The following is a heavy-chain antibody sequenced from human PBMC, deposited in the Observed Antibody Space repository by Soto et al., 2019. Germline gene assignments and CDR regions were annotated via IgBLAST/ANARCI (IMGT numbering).Heavy chain of an antibody. CDR3: ARGLGDSSGYYDY. CDR2: INHSGST. J-gene: IGHJ4*02. Sequence: SETLSLTCAVYGGSFSGYYWSWIRQPPGKGLEWIGEINHSGSTTYNPSLKSRVTISVDTSKHQFSLMLSSVTAADTAVYYCARGLGDSSGYYDYWGQGTLVTVSS. V-gene: IGHV4-34*01. CDR1: GGSFSGYY. D-gene: IGHD3-22*01.